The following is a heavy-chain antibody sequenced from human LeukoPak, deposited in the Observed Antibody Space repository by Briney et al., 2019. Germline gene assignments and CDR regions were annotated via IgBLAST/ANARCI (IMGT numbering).Heavy chain of an antibody. CDR1: GGTFRTFA. V-gene: IGHV1-69*13. CDR2: IIPIFNIP. J-gene: IGHJ6*03. CDR3: GLSENYYYYYMDV. Sequence: ASVKVSCKASGGTFRTFAISWVRQAPGQGLEGMGGIIPIFNIPDSAQKFQGRLTITADESTTTAYMELSSLRSDDTAIYYCGLSENYYYYYMDVWGKGTTVTISS.